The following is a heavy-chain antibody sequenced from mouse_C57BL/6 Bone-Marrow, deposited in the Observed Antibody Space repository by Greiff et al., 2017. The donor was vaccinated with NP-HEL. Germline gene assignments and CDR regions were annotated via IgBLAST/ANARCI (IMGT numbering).Heavy chain of an antibody. CDR2: INYDGSST. CDR1: GFTFSDYY. Sequence: DVKLVESEGGLVQPGSSMKLSCTASGFTFSDYYMAWVRQVPEKGLEWVANINYDGSSTYYLDSLKSRFIISRDNAKNILYLQMSSLKSEDTATYYCARDRESDYDDWYFDVWGTGTTVTVSS. V-gene: IGHV5-16*01. J-gene: IGHJ1*03. D-gene: IGHD2-4*01. CDR3: ARDRESDYDDWYFDV.